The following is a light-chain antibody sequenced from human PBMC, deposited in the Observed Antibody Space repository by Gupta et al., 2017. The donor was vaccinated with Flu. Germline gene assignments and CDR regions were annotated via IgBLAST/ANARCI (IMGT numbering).Light chain of an antibody. CDR3: QLYDYKRDHPLYV. CDR2: YNT. Sequence: TARITCEGGNIGSVRGHWFQPRPVQAPTVVVYYNTDRPSGVPERCSRSTSGITATLTIGRVASGDEADYYCQLYDYKRDHPLYVFGTGTKVTVL. V-gene: IGLV3-21*01. CDR1: NIGSVR. J-gene: IGLJ1*01.